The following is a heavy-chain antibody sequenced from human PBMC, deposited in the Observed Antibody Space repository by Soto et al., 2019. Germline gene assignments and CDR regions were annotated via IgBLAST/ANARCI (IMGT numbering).Heavy chain of an antibody. J-gene: IGHJ6*02. CDR3: ARANRSSDRKVFHYYYGMDV. D-gene: IGHD6-6*01. CDR1: GYIFTSYW. V-gene: IGHV5-51*01. Sequence: GESLKISCKGSGYIFTSYWIGWVRQMPGKGLEWMGIIYPGDSDTRYSPSFQGQVTISADKSISTAYLQWSSLKASDTAMYYCARANRSSDRKVFHYYYGMDVWGQGNTVTVS. CDR2: IYPGDSDT.